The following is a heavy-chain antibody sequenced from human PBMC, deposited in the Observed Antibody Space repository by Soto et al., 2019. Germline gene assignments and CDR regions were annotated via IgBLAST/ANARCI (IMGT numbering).Heavy chain of an antibody. V-gene: IGHV3-23*01. D-gene: IGHD6-13*01. Sequence: PGGSLRLSCAASGFTFSSYAMSWVRQAPGKGLEWVSAISGSGGSTYYADSVKGRFTISRDNSKNTLYLQMNSLRAEDTAVYYCAKVNEGIPRFRPLLYYFDYWGQGTLVTVSS. J-gene: IGHJ4*02. CDR3: AKVNEGIPRFRPLLYYFDY. CDR2: ISGSGGST. CDR1: GFTFSSYA.